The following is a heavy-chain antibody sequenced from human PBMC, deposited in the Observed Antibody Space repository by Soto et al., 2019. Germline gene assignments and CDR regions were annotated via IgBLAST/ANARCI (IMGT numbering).Heavy chain of an antibody. Sequence: GGSLRLSCAASGFTFSSYAMHWVRQAPGKGLEWVAVISYDGSNKYYADSVKGRFTISRDNSKNTLYLQMNSLRAEDTAVYYCACRDTAMVMLDYWGQGTLVTVSS. D-gene: IGHD5-18*01. CDR3: ACRDTAMVMLDY. J-gene: IGHJ4*02. CDR1: GFTFSSYA. CDR2: ISYDGSNK. V-gene: IGHV3-30-3*01.